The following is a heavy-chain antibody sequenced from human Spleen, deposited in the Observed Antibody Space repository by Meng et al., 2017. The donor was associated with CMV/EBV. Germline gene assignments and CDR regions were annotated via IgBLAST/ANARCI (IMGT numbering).Heavy chain of an antibody. Sequence: NSFTDYYINWVQQTPGKGLEWMGLVDPEDGETRYAEMFQGRVTITADTSTDTVYMELSSLRSEDTAMYYCATPRYCSGDRCSFDYWGQGTLVTVSS. J-gene: IGHJ4*02. V-gene: IGHV1-69-2*01. D-gene: IGHD2-15*01. CDR3: ATPRYCSGDRCSFDY. CDR1: NSFTDYY. CDR2: VDPEDGET.